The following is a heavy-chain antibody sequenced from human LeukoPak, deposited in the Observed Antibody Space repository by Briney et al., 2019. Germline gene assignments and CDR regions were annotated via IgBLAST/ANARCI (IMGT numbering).Heavy chain of an antibody. Sequence: GASVKVSCKAPGYTFTSYYMHWVRQAPGQGLEWMGIINPSGGSTSYAQKFQGRVTMTRDTSTSTVYMELSSLRSEDTAVYYCARVGGYCSSTSCYTRPRFLHWGQGTLVTVSS. D-gene: IGHD2-2*02. J-gene: IGHJ1*01. V-gene: IGHV1-46*03. CDR2: INPSGGST. CDR1: GYTFTSYY. CDR3: ARVGGYCSSTSCYTRPRFLH.